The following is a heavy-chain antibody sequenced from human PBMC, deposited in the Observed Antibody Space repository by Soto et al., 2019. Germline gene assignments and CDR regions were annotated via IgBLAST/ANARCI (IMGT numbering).Heavy chain of an antibody. V-gene: IGHV4-38-2*01. J-gene: IGHJ4*02. CDR2: INRSEKT. CDR3: ARSGDDYGSFFDD. Sequence: SGIMPDPCSFSEFPVRDGFYLRRVPQTPGKGLEWIGSINRSEKTYYNPSLKSRLTISVDTSKNQISLTLSSVTAADTAIYYCARSGDDYGSFFDDWGQGTLVT. D-gene: IGHD4-17*01. CDR1: EFPVRDGFY.